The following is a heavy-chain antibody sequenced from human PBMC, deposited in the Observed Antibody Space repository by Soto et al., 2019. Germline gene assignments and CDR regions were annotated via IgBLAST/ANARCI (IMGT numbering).Heavy chain of an antibody. V-gene: IGHV3-30*18. J-gene: IGHJ3*02. CDR2: ISYDGSNK. CDR3: AKDKRFGDDSSGYYQSYDAFDI. CDR1: GFTFSSYG. Sequence: GGSLRLSCAASGFTFSSYGMHWVRQAPGKGLEWVAVISYDGSNKYYADSVKGRFTISRDNSKNTLYLQMNSLRAEDTAVYYCAKDKRFGDDSSGYYQSYDAFDIRGQGTMVTVS. D-gene: IGHD3-22*01.